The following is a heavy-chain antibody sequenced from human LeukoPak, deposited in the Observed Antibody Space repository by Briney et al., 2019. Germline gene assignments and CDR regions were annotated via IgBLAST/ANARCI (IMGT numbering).Heavy chain of an antibody. CDR3: ARQVYGIAAAGAYYYYGMDV. D-gene: IGHD6-13*01. CDR2: VYYSGST. J-gene: IGHJ6*02. CDR1: GVSISSYY. V-gene: IGHV4-59*08. Sequence: PSETLSLTCTVSGVSISSYYWSWLRQPPGKGLEGVGYVYYSGSTNYKPYLKSRVTISVDTSKNQFSLKLSSVTAADTAVYYCARQVYGIAAAGAYYYYGMDVWGQGTTVTVSS.